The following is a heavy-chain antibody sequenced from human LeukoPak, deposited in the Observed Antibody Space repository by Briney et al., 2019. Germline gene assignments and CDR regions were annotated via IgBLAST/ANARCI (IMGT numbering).Heavy chain of an antibody. D-gene: IGHD6-19*01. CDR1: GGSIGSSSYY. J-gene: IGHJ4*02. Sequence: PSETLSLTCTVSGGSIGSSSYYWGWIRQPPGKGLEWIGSIYYSGSTYYNPSLKSRVTISVDTSKNQFSLKLSSVTAADTAVYYCARFGVLGWYSDYWGQGTLVTVSS. CDR2: IYYSGST. V-gene: IGHV4-39*01. CDR3: ARFGVLGWYSDY.